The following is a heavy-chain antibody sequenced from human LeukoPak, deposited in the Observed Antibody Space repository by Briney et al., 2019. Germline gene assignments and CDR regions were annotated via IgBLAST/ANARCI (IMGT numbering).Heavy chain of an antibody. D-gene: IGHD1-14*01. CDR1: GLTFSTYS. Sequence: SGGSLRLSCGASGLTFSTYSMNWVRQAPGKGLECVSYISSDSGTIYYADSVKGRFTISRDNSKNSLYLQMNSLRAEDTAVYYCARAAQPGFDPWGQGTLVTVSS. CDR3: ARAAQPGFDP. CDR2: ISSDSGTI. J-gene: IGHJ5*02. V-gene: IGHV3-48*01.